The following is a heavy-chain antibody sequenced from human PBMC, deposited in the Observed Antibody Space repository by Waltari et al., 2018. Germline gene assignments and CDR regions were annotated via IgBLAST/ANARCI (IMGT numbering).Heavy chain of an antibody. J-gene: IGHJ4*02. D-gene: IGHD6-19*01. CDR1: GFTFSSYA. CDR3: ARAQWLDFDY. V-gene: IGHV3-30-3*01. Sequence: QVQLVESGGGVVQPGRSLRLSRAASGFTFSSYAMPWVRQAPGKGLEWVAVISYDGSNKYYADSVKGRFTISRDNSKNTLYLQMNSLRAEDTAVYYCARAQWLDFDYWGQGTLVTVSS. CDR2: ISYDGSNK.